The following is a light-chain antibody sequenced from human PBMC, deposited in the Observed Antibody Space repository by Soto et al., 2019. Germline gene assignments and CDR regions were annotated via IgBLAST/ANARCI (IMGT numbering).Light chain of an antibody. CDR2: DST. Sequence: QSALTQPPSVSAAPGQKVTISCSGSSSNIGNNYVSWYQQLPGTAPKLLIYDSTHRPSGIPDRFSGSKSGTSATLAITGLQTGDEADYYCGTWDSSLSAGVFGTGTQLTVL. CDR3: GTWDSSLSAGV. CDR1: SSNIGNNY. J-gene: IGLJ7*01. V-gene: IGLV1-51*01.